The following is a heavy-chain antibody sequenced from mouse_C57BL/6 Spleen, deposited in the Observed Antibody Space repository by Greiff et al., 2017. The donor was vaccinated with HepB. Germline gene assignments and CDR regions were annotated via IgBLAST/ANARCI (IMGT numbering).Heavy chain of an antibody. CDR1: GYTFTSYW. CDR2: IYPGNSDT. J-gene: IGHJ3*01. CDR3: TRPDGYYETWFAY. V-gene: IGHV1-5*01. D-gene: IGHD2-3*01. Sequence: VQLQQSGTVLARPGASVKMSCKTSGYTFTSYWMHWVKQRPGQGLEWIGAIYPGNSDTSYNQKFKGKAKLTAVTSASTAYMELSSLTNEDSAVYYCTRPDGYYETWFAYWGQGTLVTVSA.